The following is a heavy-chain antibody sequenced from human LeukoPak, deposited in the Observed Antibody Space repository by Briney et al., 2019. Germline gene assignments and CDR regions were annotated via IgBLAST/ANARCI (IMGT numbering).Heavy chain of an antibody. CDR1: GFTFNLYW. D-gene: IGHD3-10*01. Sequence: GGSLRLSCAASGFTFNLYWMHWVRQPPGKGLEWLSRISDDGTTTNYADSVKGRFTTSRDNAKNTLYLQMHSLRVDDTAVYYCARDSRYHSGWGSYQPYWFDPWGQGTLVTVSS. CDR2: ISDDGTTT. V-gene: IGHV3-74*01. J-gene: IGHJ5*02. CDR3: ARDSRYHSGWGSYQPYWFDP.